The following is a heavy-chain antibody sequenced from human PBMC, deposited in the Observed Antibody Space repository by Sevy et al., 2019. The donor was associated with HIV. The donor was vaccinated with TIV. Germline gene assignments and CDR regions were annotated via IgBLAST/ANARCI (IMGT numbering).Heavy chain of an antibody. Sequence: SETLSLTCTVSGGSISSYYWSWIRQPPGKGLEWIGYIYYSGSTNYNPSLKSGVTISVDTSRNQFYLKLSSVTAADTAVYYCARDQGRDGSGGSCYSRGWFDPWGQGTLVTVSS. CDR1: GGSISSYY. CDR3: ARDQGRDGSGGSCYSRGWFDP. D-gene: IGHD2-15*01. J-gene: IGHJ5*02. V-gene: IGHV4-59*01. CDR2: IYYSGST.